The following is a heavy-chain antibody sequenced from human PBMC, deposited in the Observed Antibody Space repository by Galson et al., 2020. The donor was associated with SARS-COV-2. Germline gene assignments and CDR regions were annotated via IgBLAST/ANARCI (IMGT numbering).Heavy chain of an antibody. CDR3: ARARYCSSTSCSNFYGMDV. V-gene: IGHV4-38-2*01. Sequence: PSETLSLTCAVSGYSISSGFYWGWIRQPPGKGLEWIGTIYHSGSTYHNPSLKSRVTISVDTSKNQFSLKLTSVTAADTAVYYCARARYCSSTSCSNFYGMDVWGQGTTVTVSS. CDR2: IYHSGST. D-gene: IGHD2-2*01. J-gene: IGHJ6*02. CDR1: GYSISSGFY.